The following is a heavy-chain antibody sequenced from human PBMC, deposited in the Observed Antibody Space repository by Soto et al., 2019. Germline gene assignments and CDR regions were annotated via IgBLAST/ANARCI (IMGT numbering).Heavy chain of an antibody. Sequence: PGGSLRLSCAASGFTFSSYGMHWVRQAPGKGLEWVAVISYDGSNKYYADSVKGRFTISRDNSKNTLYLQMNSLRAEDTAVYYCAKPQSLRFQVAFFPYWGQGTLVTVSS. V-gene: IGHV3-30*18. D-gene: IGHD3-3*01. CDR3: AKPQSLRFQVAFFPY. CDR1: GFTFSSYG. CDR2: ISYDGSNK. J-gene: IGHJ4*02.